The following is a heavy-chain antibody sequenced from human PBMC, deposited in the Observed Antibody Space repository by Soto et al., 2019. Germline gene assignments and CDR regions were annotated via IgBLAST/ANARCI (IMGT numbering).Heavy chain of an antibody. CDR2: IYYSGST. Sequence: QLQLQESGPGLVKPSETLSLTCTVSGGSISSSSYYWGWIRQPPGKGLEWIGSIYYSGSTYYNPSLKSRVTISVDTSKNQFCLKLSSVTAADTAVYYCARHVYCSGGSCYGTDYWGQGTLVTVSS. CDR1: GGSISSSSYY. CDR3: ARHVYCSGGSCYGTDY. D-gene: IGHD2-15*01. J-gene: IGHJ4*02. V-gene: IGHV4-39*01.